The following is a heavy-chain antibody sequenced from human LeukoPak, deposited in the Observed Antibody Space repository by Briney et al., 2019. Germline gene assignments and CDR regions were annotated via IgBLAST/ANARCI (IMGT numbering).Heavy chain of an antibody. V-gene: IGHV3-49*04. J-gene: IGHJ6*04. Sequence: PGGSLRLSCTASGFTFGDYAMSWVRQAPGKGLEWVGFIRSKAYGGTTEYAASVKGRFTISRDDSKSIAYLRMNSLKTEDTAVYYCAREMVAAAGSWSDYYYYGMDVWGKGTTVTVSS. CDR3: AREMVAAAGSWSDYYYYGMDV. D-gene: IGHD6-13*01. CDR1: GFTFGDYA. CDR2: IRSKAYGGTT.